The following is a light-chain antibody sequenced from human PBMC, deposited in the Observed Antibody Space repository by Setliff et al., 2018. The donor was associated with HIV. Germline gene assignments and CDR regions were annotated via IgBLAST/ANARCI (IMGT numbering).Light chain of an antibody. Sequence: QSVLTQPPSVSAAPGQKVPISCSGSSSNIGNNYVSWYQQLPGTAPKLLIYENNKRPSGIPDRFSGSKSGTSATLGITGLQTGDEADYYCGTWDSGLSAGVFGGGTKVTVL. J-gene: IGLJ3*02. CDR3: GTWDSGLSAGV. CDR1: SSNIGNNY. CDR2: ENN. V-gene: IGLV1-51*02.